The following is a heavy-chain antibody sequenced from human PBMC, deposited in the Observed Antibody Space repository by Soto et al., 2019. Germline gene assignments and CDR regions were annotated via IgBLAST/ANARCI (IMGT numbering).Heavy chain of an antibody. Sequence: SETLSLTCTVSGGSISSYYWSWIRQPPGKGLEWIGYIYYSGSTNYNPSLKSRVTISVDTSKNQFSLKLSSVTAADTAVYYCARHRGRYFEWARTRGYGMDVWGQGTTVTVSS. D-gene: IGHD3-9*01. V-gene: IGHV4-59*08. CDR3: ARHRGRYFEWARTRGYGMDV. J-gene: IGHJ6*02. CDR2: IYYSGST. CDR1: GGSISSYY.